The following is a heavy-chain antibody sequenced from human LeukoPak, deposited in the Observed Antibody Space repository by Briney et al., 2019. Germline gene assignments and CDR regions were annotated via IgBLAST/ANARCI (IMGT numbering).Heavy chain of an antibody. Sequence: ASVKVSCKASGGTFSSYAISWVRQAPGQGLEWMGGIIPIFGTANYAQKFQGRVTITTDESTSTAYMELSSLRSEDTAVYYCARHSSSWYSGHYMDVWGKGTTVTVSS. CDR3: ARHSSSWYSGHYMDV. V-gene: IGHV1-69*05. D-gene: IGHD6-13*01. CDR1: GGTFSSYA. J-gene: IGHJ6*03. CDR2: IIPIFGTA.